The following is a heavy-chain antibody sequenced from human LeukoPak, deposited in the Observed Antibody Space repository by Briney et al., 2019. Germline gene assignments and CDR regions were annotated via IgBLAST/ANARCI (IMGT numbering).Heavy chain of an antibody. CDR2: IYHSGST. V-gene: IGHV4-4*02. Sequence: PSETLSLTCAVSGGSISSSNWWSWVRQPPGKGLEWIGEIYHSGSTNYNPSLKSRVTISVDTSKNQFSLKLSSVTAADTAVYYCARTAEEYSSSWYWFDPWGQGTLVTVSS. CDR1: GGSISSSNW. CDR3: ARTAEEYSSSWYWFDP. J-gene: IGHJ5*02. D-gene: IGHD6-13*01.